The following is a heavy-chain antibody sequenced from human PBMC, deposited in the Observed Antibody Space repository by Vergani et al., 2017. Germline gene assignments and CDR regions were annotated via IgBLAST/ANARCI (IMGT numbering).Heavy chain of an antibody. D-gene: IGHD3-16*01. Sequence: QVQLVASGGGVVQRWGSLRLSCATSGFTLSNYDMQWIRQGPGKGLEFVAFIQFDGSNQYYADSVKGRFTLSRDFSKNTLYLQMNSLRTDDTATYYCAKHFRGWGIDYWGQGTQVIVSS. J-gene: IGHJ4*02. CDR2: IQFDGSNQ. CDR1: GFTLSNYD. CDR3: AKHFRGWGIDY. V-gene: IGHV3-30*02.